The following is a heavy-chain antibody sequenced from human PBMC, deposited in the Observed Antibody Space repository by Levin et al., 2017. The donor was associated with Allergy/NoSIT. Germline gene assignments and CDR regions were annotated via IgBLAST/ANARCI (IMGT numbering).Heavy chain of an antibody. CDR3: ARVEDGAFDY. V-gene: IGHV4-59*01. D-gene: IGHD2-15*01. CDR1: GGSISSYY. CDR2: IYYSGST. J-gene: IGHJ4*02. Sequence: RSQTLSLTCTVSGGSISSYYWSWIRQPPGKGLEWIGYIYYSGSTNYNPSLKSRVTISVDTSKNQFSLKLSSVTAADTAVYYCARVEDGAFDYWGQGTLVTVSS.